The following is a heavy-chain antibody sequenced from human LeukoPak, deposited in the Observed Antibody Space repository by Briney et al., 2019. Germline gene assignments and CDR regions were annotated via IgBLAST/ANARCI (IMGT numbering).Heavy chain of an antibody. J-gene: IGHJ1*01. Sequence: GGSLRLSCAASGFTFSSYGMHWVRQAPGKGLEWVAVIWYDGSNKYYADSVKGRFTISRDNSKNTLYLQMNSLRAEDTAVYYCARDRKDYYYAEYFQHWGQGTLVTVSS. D-gene: IGHD3-22*01. CDR1: GFTFSSYG. CDR3: ARDRKDYYYAEYFQH. V-gene: IGHV3-33*01. CDR2: IWYDGSNK.